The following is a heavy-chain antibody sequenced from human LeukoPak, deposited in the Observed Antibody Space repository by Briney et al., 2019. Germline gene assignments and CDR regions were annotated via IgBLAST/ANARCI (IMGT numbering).Heavy chain of an antibody. CDR3: ARRPKRYYGSGSYYI. J-gene: IGHJ4*02. CDR1: GGSFSGCY. V-gene: IGHV4-34*01. D-gene: IGHD3-10*01. Sequence: SETLSLTCAVYGGSFSGCYWSWIRQPPGKGLEWIGEINHSGSTNYNPSLKSRVTISVDTSKNQFSLKLSSVTAADTAVYYCARRPKRYYGSGSYYIWGQGTLVTVSS. CDR2: INHSGST.